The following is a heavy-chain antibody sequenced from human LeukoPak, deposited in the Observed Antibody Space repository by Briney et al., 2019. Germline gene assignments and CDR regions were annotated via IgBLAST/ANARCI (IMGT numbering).Heavy chain of an antibody. V-gene: IGHV4-30-4*08. J-gene: IGHJ4*02. CDR1: GGSISSGSYY. D-gene: IGHD1-7*01. CDR2: IYYSGST. Sequence: PSQTLSLTCTVSGGSISSGSYYWSWIRQPPGKGLEWIGYIYYSGSTYYNPSLKSRVTISVDTSKNQFSLKLSSVTAADTAVYYCSMYNWNYEVDYWGQGTLVTVSS. CDR3: SMYNWNYEVDY.